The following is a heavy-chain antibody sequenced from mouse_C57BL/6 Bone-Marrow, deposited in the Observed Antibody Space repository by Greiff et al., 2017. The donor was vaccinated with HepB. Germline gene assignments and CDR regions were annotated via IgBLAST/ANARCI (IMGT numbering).Heavy chain of an antibody. CDR2: IDPSDSYT. CDR3: ARKSYYYGKGMDY. Sequence: QVQLQQPGAELVKPGASVKLSCKASGYTFTSYWMQWVKQRPGQGLEWIGEIDPSDSYTNYNQKFKGKATLTVDTSSSTAYMQLSSLTSEDSAVYYCARKSYYYGKGMDYWGQGTSVTVSS. CDR1: GYTFTSYW. V-gene: IGHV1-50*01. J-gene: IGHJ4*01. D-gene: IGHD1-1*01.